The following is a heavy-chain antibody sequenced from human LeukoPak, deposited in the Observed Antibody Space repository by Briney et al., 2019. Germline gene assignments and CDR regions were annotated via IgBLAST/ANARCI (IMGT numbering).Heavy chain of an antibody. CDR2: ISGSGGST. CDR3: AKDGEALATITEDYFDY. D-gene: IGHD5-12*01. CDR1: GFTFSSYA. Sequence: GGSLRLSCAASGFTFSSYAMSWVRQAPGKGLEWVSAISGSGGSTYYADSVKGRFTISRDNSKNTLYLQMNSLRAEDTAVCYCAKDGEALATITEDYFDYWGQGTLVTVSS. V-gene: IGHV3-23*01. J-gene: IGHJ4*02.